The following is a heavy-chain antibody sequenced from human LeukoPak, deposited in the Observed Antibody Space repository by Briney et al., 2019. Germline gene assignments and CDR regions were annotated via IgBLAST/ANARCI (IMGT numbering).Heavy chain of an antibody. CDR1: GFTFSSYW. V-gene: IGHV3-7*01. J-gene: IGHJ4*02. D-gene: IGHD3-10*01. Sequence: PGGSLRLSCAASGFTFSSYWMSWVRQAPGKGLEWVANIKQDGSEKYYVDSVKGRFTISRDNAKNSLYLQMNSLRAEDTAVYYCARDRGGMVRGVFDYWGQGTLVTVSS. CDR2: IKQDGSEK. CDR3: ARDRGGMVRGVFDY.